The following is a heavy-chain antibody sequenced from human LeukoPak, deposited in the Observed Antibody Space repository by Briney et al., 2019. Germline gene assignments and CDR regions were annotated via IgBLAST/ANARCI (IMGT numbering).Heavy chain of an antibody. CDR3: ARDKLGDGYNFDY. J-gene: IGHJ4*02. CDR2: IYYSGST. V-gene: IGHV4-59*01. CDR1: GGSFSGYY. Sequence: SETLSLTCAVYGGSFSGYYWSWIRQPPGKGLEWIGYIYYSGSTNYNPSLKSRVTISVDTSKNQFSLKLSSVTAADTAVYYCARDKLGDGYNFDYWGQGTLVTVSS. D-gene: IGHD5-24*01.